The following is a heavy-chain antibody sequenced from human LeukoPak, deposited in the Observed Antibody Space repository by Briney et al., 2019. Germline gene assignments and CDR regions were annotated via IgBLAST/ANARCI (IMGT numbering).Heavy chain of an antibody. CDR2: IIPIFGTA. Sequence: ASVKVSCKASGGTFSSYAISWVRQAPGQGLEWMGGIIPIFGTANYAQKFQGRVTITTDESTSTAYMELSSLRSEDTAVYYCATVSGGSYYVFDYWGQGTLVTVSS. V-gene: IGHV1-69*05. CDR1: GGTFSSYA. D-gene: IGHD1-26*01. CDR3: ATVSGGSYYVFDY. J-gene: IGHJ4*02.